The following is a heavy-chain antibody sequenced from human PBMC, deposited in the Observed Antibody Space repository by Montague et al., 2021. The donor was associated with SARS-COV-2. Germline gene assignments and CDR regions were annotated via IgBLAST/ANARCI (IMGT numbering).Heavy chain of an antibody. CDR1: GDSVVELRRR. CDR2: THHENKKYN. V-gene: IGHV6-1*01. D-gene: IGHD6-6*01. Sequence: CAISGDSVVELRRRSEEHTSELQSPYERVCRTHHENKKYNDYAVSMQSRVTINPDTSKNQFSLHVNSVTPEDTAVYYCARDSEYSIDYWGQGLLVTVSS. CDR3: ARDSEYSIDY. J-gene: IGHJ4*02.